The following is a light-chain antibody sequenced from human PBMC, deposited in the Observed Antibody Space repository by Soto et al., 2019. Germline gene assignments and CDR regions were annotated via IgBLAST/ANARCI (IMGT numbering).Light chain of an antibody. J-gene: IGKJ5*01. CDR2: DAS. Sequence: EIVLTQSPATLSLSPGERATLSCRASQSVRNYLAWYQQKYGQAPRLLIYDASNRATGIPARFSGSGSGTDFTLTISSLEPEDFAAYYWHQRSSRPLTTFGQGTRLEIK. CDR1: QSVRNY. CDR3: HQRSSRPLTT. V-gene: IGKV3-11*01.